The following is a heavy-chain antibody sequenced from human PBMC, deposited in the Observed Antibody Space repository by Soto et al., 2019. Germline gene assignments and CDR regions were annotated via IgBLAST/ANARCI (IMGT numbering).Heavy chain of an antibody. J-gene: IGHJ5*02. CDR1: GGTFSSYA. CDR3: ARVSYDILTGHYWFDP. Sequence: SVKVSCKASGGTFSSYAISWVRQAHGQGLEWMGGIIPIFGTANYAQKFQGRVTITADESTSTAYMELSSLRSEDTAVYYCARVSYDILTGHYWFDPWGQGTLVTVSS. V-gene: IGHV1-69*13. D-gene: IGHD3-9*01. CDR2: IIPIFGTA.